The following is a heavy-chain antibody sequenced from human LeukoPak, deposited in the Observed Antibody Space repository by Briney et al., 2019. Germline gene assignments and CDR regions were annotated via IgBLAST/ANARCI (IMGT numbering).Heavy chain of an antibody. CDR2: ISGAGDGS. D-gene: IGHD4-17*01. CDR1: GFTFRSYA. J-gene: IGHJ3*01. CDR3: GRDPNGDYVGAFEF. V-gene: IGHV3-23*01. Sequence: PGGSLRLSCTASGFTFRSYAVTWVRQAPGKGLQWVSSISGAGDGSSYADSVQGRFSMSRDNSKNTLFLQMHSLRVEDTAMYFCGRDPNGDYVGAFEFWGPGTLVTVSS.